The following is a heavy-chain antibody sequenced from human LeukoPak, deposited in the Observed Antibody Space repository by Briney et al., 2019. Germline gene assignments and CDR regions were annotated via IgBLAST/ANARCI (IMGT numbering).Heavy chain of an antibody. V-gene: IGHV4-39*07. J-gene: IGHJ3*02. CDR3: ASYCSSTSCYHLDAFDI. D-gene: IGHD2-2*01. Sequence: SETLSLTCTVSGGSISSSSYYWGWIRQPPGKGLEWIGSIYYSGSTYYNPSLKSRVTISVDTSKNQFSLKLSSVTAADTAVYYCASYCSSTSCYHLDAFDIWGQGTIVTVSS. CDR2: IYYSGST. CDR1: GGSISSSSYY.